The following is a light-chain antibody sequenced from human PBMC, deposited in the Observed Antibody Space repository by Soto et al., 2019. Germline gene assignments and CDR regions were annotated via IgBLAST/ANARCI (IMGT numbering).Light chain of an antibody. Sequence: QSVLTQPHSASGTPGQRVTISCSGSSSNIGSNSVHWFQQVPGTAPKPLIYSSNQRPSGVPERFSGSKSGTSASVAISGLQSEDEADYYCAAWDESLNGHIFGTGTKVTVL. CDR1: SSNIGSNS. V-gene: IGLV1-44*01. CDR3: AAWDESLNGHI. CDR2: SSN. J-gene: IGLJ1*01.